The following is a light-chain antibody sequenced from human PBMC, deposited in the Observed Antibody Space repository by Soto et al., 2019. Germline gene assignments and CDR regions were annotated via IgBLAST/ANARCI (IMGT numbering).Light chain of an antibody. CDR3: LQHYSYPWS. CDR1: HTISSL. V-gene: IGKV1-5*01. Sequence: DIHLTQSASSLSPSLRDTVTITSRSSHTISSLLAWYQQKPGRAPKRLIYDASNLQSGVPARFSGSGSGTEFTLTISSLQPEDFATYSCLQHYSYPWSFGQGTKVDIK. CDR2: DAS. J-gene: IGKJ1*01.